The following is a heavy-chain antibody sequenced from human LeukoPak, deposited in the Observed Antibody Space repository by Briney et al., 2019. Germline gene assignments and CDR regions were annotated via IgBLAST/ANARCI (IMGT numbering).Heavy chain of an antibody. CDR2: INPNSGGT. CDR1: GYIFTYYY. Sequence: ASVKVSCKASGYIFTYYYIHWLRQAPGQGLEWMGRINPNSGGTNYAQKFQGWVTMTRDTSISTAYMELSRLRSDDTAVYYCARDSSGLLWFGESVTYFDYWGQGTLVTVSS. CDR3: ARDSSGLLWFGESVTYFDY. J-gene: IGHJ4*02. D-gene: IGHD3-10*01. V-gene: IGHV1-2*04.